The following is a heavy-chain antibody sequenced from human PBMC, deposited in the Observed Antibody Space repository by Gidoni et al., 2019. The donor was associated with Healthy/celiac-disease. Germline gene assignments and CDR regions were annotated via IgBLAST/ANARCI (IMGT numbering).Heavy chain of an antibody. J-gene: IGHJ4*02. V-gene: IGHV1-69*06. CDR2: IIPIFGTA. CDR3: ARAGNDYVWGSYRYSY. Sequence: QVQLVQSGAEVKKPGSSVQVSCKASGGTFSSYAISWVRQAPGQGLEWMGGIIPIFGTANYAQKFQGRVTITADKSTSTAYMELSSLRSEDTAVYYCARAGNDYVWGSYRYSYWGQGTLVTVSS. D-gene: IGHD3-16*02. CDR1: GGTFSSYA.